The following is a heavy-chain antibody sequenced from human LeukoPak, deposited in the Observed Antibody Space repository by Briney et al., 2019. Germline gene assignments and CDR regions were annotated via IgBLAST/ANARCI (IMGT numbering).Heavy chain of an antibody. J-gene: IGHJ6*03. D-gene: IGHD5-18*01. CDR1: GGSISSYY. V-gene: IGHV4-4*07. Sequence: PSETLSLTCTVSGGSISSYYWSWIRQPAGKGLEWIGRIYTSGSTNYNPSLKSRVTMSVDTSKNQFSLKLSSVTAADTAVYYCARAADTAMHYYYYMDVWGKGTTVTVSS. CDR2: IYTSGST. CDR3: ARAADTAMHYYYYMDV.